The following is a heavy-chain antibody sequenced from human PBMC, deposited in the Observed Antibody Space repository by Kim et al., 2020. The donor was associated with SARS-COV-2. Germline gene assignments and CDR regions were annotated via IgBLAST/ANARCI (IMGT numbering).Heavy chain of an antibody. D-gene: IGHD4-17*01. CDR1: GDSVSSKSAA. V-gene: IGHV6-1*01. Sequence: SQTLSLTCVISGDSVSSKSAAWNWIRQSPLRGLEWLGRTYYRSKWYNDYAVSVKGRIIINPDTSKNQFSLQLNSVTPEDTAVYYCASLGDSGRPDYWGQGTLVTVSS. CDR3: ASLGDSGRPDY. CDR2: TYYRSKWYN. J-gene: IGHJ4*02.